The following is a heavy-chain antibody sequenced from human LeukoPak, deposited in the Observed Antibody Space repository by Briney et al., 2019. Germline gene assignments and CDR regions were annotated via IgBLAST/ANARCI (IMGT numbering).Heavy chain of an antibody. CDR2: IIPIFGTT. CDR1: GGIFSSYA. Sequence: SVTVSCKASGGIFSSYAISWVRQAPGQGLEWMGGIIPIFGTTNYAQKFQGRVTISTDESTSTAYMELSSLRFEDAAVYYCASSPGGITATGLYYSYYMDVWGKGTTVTVSS. V-gene: IGHV1-69*05. D-gene: IGHD1-14*01. J-gene: IGHJ6*03. CDR3: ASSPGGITATGLYYSYYMDV.